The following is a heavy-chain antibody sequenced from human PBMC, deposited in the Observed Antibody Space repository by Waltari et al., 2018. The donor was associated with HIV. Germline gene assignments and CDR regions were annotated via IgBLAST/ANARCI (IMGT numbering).Heavy chain of an antibody. J-gene: IGHJ4*02. CDR1: GITFRNAW. Sequence: EVQLVESGGGLVKPGGSLRLSCAASGITFRNAWMSWVRQAPGKGLEWVGRIKSGAEGGTTDYAAAVKGRFTISRDDSKHTLYLQMDSLKTEDTAVYYCTTLWYSYDSTYYWGQGTLVTVSS. V-gene: IGHV3-15*01. D-gene: IGHD3-22*01. CDR3: TTLWYSYDSTYY. CDR2: IKSGAEGGTT.